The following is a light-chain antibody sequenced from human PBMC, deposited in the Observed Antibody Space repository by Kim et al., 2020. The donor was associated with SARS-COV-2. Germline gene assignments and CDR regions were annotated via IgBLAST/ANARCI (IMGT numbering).Light chain of an antibody. J-gene: IGLJ2*01. CDR1: SLRSYY. V-gene: IGLV3-19*01. CDR2: GKN. CDR3: NSRGSNDNVL. Sequence: VALGQTVRITCQGDSLRSYYATWYQQKPGQAPIVVIYGKNNRPSGIPDRFSGSSSGDTASLTITGTQAGDEADYYCNSRGSNDNVLFGGGTKLTV.